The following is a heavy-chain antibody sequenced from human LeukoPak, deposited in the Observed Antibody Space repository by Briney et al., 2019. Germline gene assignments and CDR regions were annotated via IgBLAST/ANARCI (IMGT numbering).Heavy chain of an antibody. CDR1: GFTFSSYS. CDR3: AREGGVVILDAFDI. Sequence: PGGSLRLSCAASGFTFSSYSMNWVRQAPGKGLEWVSYISSSSSTIYYADSVKGRFTISRDNAKNSLYLQMNSLRAEDTAVYYCAREGGVVILDAFDIWGQGTMVTVSS. J-gene: IGHJ3*02. V-gene: IGHV3-48*04. D-gene: IGHD3-3*01. CDR2: ISSSSSTI.